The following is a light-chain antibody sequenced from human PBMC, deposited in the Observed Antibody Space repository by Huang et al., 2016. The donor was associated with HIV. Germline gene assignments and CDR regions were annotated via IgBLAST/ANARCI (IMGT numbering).Light chain of an antibody. J-gene: IGKJ4*01. CDR2: DAS. CDR1: QSVSNY. CDR3: QQRTNWPLT. V-gene: IGKV3-11*01. Sequence: EIVLTQSPATLSLSPGERATLSCRASQSVSNYLAWYQHKPGQAPSLLIDDASNRATGIPARFSGGGSGTDFTLTSSNLEPEDSAVYYCQQRTNWPLTFGGGTKVEIK.